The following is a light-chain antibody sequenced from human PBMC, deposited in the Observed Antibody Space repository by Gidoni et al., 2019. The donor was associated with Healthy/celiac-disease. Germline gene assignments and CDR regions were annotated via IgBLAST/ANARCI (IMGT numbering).Light chain of an antibody. CDR1: QSISSW. Sequence: DIQMTQSPSTLSASVGDRVTITCRASQSISSWLAWYQQKPGKAPKLLIYDVSSLESGVPSRFSGSGSGTEFTLTISSLQPDDFATYYCQQYNSYRTFXXXTKVEIK. CDR2: DVS. CDR3: QQYNSYRT. V-gene: IGKV1-5*01. J-gene: IGKJ1*01.